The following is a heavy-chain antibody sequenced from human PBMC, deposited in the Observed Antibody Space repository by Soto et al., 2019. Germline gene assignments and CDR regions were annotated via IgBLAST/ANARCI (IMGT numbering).Heavy chain of an antibody. CDR2: IYYSEST. CDR1: GGSISSYY. CDR3: AREYRYSSVDD. Sequence: PSGSLALKCTVAGGSISSYYWGWIRQPPGKELERIRYIYYSESTNYNPSHKSRVTISVDTSKNQFSLKLSSVTAVATAVYYCAREYRYSSVDDWGQGTLVTVSS. J-gene: IGHJ4*02. V-gene: IGHV4-59*01. D-gene: IGHD6-19*01.